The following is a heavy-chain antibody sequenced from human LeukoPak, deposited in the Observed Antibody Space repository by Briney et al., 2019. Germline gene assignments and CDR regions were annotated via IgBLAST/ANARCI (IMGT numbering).Heavy chain of an antibody. CDR3: ARERMDIVATVGAFDI. Sequence: GASVKVSCKASGGTFSSYAISWVRQAPGQGLEWMGGIIPIFGTANYAQKFQGRVTITTDESTSTAYMELSSLRSEDTAVYYCARERMDIVATVGAFDIWGQGTMVTVSS. V-gene: IGHV1-69*05. CDR1: GGTFSSYA. D-gene: IGHD5-12*01. J-gene: IGHJ3*02. CDR2: IIPIFGTA.